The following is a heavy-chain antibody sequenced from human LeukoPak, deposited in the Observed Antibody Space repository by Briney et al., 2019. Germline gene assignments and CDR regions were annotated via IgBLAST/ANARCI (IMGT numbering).Heavy chain of an antibody. J-gene: IGHJ4*02. CDR3: AKGGATVIDY. V-gene: IGHV3-74*01. CDR1: GFTFSNYW. Sequence: GGSLRLSCAASGFTFSNYWIHWVRQAPGKGLVWVSRINSDGSSTTSADSVKGRFTISRDNAKNTLYLQMNSLRAEDTAVYYCAKGGATVIDYWGQGTLVTVSS. D-gene: IGHD4-17*01. CDR2: INSDGSST.